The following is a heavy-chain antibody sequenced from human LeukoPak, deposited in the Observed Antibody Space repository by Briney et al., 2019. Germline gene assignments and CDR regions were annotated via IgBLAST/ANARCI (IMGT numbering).Heavy chain of an antibody. CDR3: ARGGQLFNY. CDR1: GFTFSNAW. Sequence: GGSLRLSCAASGFTFSNAWMSWVRQAPGKGLEWVASIKQDGSEKYYVDSLKGRFTISRDNAKNSLYLQMNSLRAEDTAVYYCARGGQLFNYWGQGTLVTVSS. J-gene: IGHJ4*02. D-gene: IGHD6-13*01. CDR2: IKQDGSEK. V-gene: IGHV3-7*03.